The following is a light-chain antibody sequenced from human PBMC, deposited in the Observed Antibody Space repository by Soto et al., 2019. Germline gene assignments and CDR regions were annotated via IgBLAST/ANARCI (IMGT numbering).Light chain of an antibody. V-gene: IGKV3-11*01. CDR3: QQRSNLYS. J-gene: IGKJ2*01. CDR1: QSVSSY. CDR2: DAS. Sequence: EIVLTQSPATLSLSPGERATLSCRASQSVSSYLAWYQQKPGQAPRILIYDASNRATGTPGRFSGSGSGIEFTLTISSLGPEDFAVCCCQQRSNLYSFGQGTKLEIK.